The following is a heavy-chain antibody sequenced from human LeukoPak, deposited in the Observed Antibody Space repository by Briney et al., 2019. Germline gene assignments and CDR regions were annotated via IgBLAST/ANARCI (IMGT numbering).Heavy chain of an antibody. CDR2: IYHSGST. D-gene: IGHD3-22*01. CDR3: AREGYDSSGYYYHY. CDR1: GYSISSGYY. Sequence: SETLSLTCTVSGYSISSGYYWGWIRQPPGKGLEWIGSIYHSGSTYYNPSLKSRVTISVDTSKNQFSLKLSSVTAADTAVYYCAREGYDSSGYYYHYWGQGTLVTVSS. J-gene: IGHJ4*02. V-gene: IGHV4-38-2*02.